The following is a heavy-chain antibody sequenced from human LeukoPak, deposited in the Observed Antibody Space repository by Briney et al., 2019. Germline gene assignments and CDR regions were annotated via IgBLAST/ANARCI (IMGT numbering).Heavy chain of an antibody. CDR3: AKDVRAYYYDSSGNWFDP. J-gene: IGHJ5*02. D-gene: IGHD3-22*01. Sequence: GGSLRLSCAASGFTFSSYAMSWVRQAPGKGLEWVSAISGSGGSTYYADSVKGRFTISRDNAKNSLCLQMNSLRAEDTALYYCAKDVRAYYYDSSGNWFDPWGQGTLVTVSS. CDR1: GFTFSSYA. V-gene: IGHV3-23*01. CDR2: ISGSGGST.